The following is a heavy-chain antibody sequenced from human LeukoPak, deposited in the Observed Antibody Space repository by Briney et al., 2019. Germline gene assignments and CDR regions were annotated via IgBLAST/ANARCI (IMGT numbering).Heavy chain of an antibody. CDR1: GFTFSSYA. CDR3: AKSVRGELLEEAPGY. D-gene: IGHD1-26*01. CDR2: ISGSGGST. J-gene: IGHJ4*02. Sequence: GGSLRLTCAASGFTFSSYAMSWVRQAPGKGLEWVSAISGSGGSTYYADSVKGRFTISRDNSKNTLYLQMNSLRAEDTAVYYCAKSVRGELLEEAPGYWGQGTLVTVSS. V-gene: IGHV3-23*01.